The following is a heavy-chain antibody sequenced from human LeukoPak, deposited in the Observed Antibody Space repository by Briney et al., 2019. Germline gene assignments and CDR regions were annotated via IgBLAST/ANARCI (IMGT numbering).Heavy chain of an antibody. CDR2: ISTEGTTT. CDR1: GFSFSSYW. V-gene: IGHV3-74*01. J-gene: IGHJ3*02. D-gene: IGHD1-1*01. Sequence: GSLRLSCAASGFSFSSYWMHWVRQTPEKGLAWVSRISTEGTTTNHADSVKGRFTISRDDAKNTLYLQMNSLRPEDTALYYCARGGLEPFDTWGQGTMVTVSS. CDR3: ARGGLEPFDT.